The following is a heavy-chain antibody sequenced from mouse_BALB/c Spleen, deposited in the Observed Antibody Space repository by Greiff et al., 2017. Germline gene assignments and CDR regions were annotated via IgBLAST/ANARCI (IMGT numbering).Heavy chain of an antibody. CDR2: IWWNDDK. CDR1: GFSLSTSGMS. V-gene: IGHV8-8*01. J-gene: IGHJ4*01. Sequence: QVTLKESGPGILQPSQTLSLTCSFSGFSLSTSGMSVGWIRQPSGKGLEWLAHIWWNDDKYYNPALKSRLTISKDTSNNQVFLKIASVVTADTATYYCARIWLRRDYYAMDYWGQGTSVTVSS. D-gene: IGHD2-2*01. CDR3: ARIWLRRDYYAMDY.